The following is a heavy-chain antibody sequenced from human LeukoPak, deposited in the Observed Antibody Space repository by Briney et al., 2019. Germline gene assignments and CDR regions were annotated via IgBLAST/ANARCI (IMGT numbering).Heavy chain of an antibody. Sequence: SETLSLTCTVSGGSINSPYWTWIRQPPGKGLEWIGYIYYGGSTDYSPSLKSRATISLDTSKNQFSLHLTSVTAADTAVYYCARQLAGLAPPGFIDSWGQETLVTVSS. V-gene: IGHV4-59*08. CDR1: GGSINSPY. CDR3: ARQLAGLAPPGFIDS. D-gene: IGHD3-3*02. J-gene: IGHJ4*02. CDR2: IYYGGST.